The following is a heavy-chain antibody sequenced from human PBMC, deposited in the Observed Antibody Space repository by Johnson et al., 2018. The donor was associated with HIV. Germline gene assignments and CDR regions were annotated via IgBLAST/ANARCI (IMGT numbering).Heavy chain of an antibody. J-gene: IGHJ3*02. CDR2: IYSGGNT. CDR1: GFTVNSNY. Sequence: VQLVESGGGLVQSGGSLRLSCVASGFTVNSNYMSWVRQAPGKGLEWVSVIYSGGNTYYADSVKGRFTISRDNFKNTLYLQMNSLRAEDTAVYYCAREGIAARLAAFDIWGQGTMVTVSS. V-gene: IGHV3-53*01. D-gene: IGHD6-6*01. CDR3: AREGIAARLAAFDI.